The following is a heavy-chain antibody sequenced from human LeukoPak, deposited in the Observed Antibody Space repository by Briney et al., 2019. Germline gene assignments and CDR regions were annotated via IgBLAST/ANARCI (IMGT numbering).Heavy chain of an antibody. CDR1: GGSISSYY. J-gene: IGHJ4*02. D-gene: IGHD7-27*01. CDR2: IYYSGST. V-gene: IGHV4-59*01. Sequence: PSETLSLTCTVSGGSISSYYWSWIRQPPGKGLEWIGYIYYSGSTNYNPSLKSRVTISVDTSKNQFSLKLSSVTAADTAVYYCARYLGWPLTYYFDYWGQGTLVTVSS. CDR3: ARYLGWPLTYYFDY.